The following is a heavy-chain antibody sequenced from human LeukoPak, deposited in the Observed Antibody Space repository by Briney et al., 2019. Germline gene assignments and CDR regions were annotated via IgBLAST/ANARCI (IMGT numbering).Heavy chain of an antibody. CDR3: ARVVAAAGNNWFDP. CDR1: GGSIASGGYS. Sequence: SETLSLTCAVSGGSIASGGYSWSWIRETPGKGQEWIAYMHDSGSTYYNPSLKSRIIISLDTSKNQVSLKLRSVTAADTAVYYCARVVAAAGNNWFDPWGQGTLVTVSS. CDR2: MHDSGST. V-gene: IGHV4-30-4*07. J-gene: IGHJ5*02. D-gene: IGHD6-13*01.